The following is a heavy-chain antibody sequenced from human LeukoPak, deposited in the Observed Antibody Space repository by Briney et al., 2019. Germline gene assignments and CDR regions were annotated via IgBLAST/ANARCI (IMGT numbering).Heavy chain of an antibody. V-gene: IGHV4-34*01. J-gene: IGHJ4*02. Sequence: SDTLSLTCAVYGGSFSGYYWSWIRQPPGKGLEWIGEINHSGSTNYNPSLKSRVTISVDTSKNQFSLKLSSVTAADTAVYYCARGVPRADYWGQGTLVTVSS. CDR1: GGSFSGYY. CDR2: INHSGST. CDR3: ARGVPRADY.